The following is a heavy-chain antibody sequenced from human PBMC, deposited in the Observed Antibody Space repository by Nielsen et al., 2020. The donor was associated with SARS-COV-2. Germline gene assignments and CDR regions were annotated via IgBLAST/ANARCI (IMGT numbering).Heavy chain of an antibody. Sequence: GESLKISCAASGFTFSSYGMHWVRQAPGKGLEWVAVISYDGSNKYYADSVKGRFTISRDNSKNTLYLQMNSLRAEDTAVYYCAKDMDPYDSSGYHRGLDYWGQGTLVTVSS. V-gene: IGHV3-30*18. CDR1: GFTFSSYG. D-gene: IGHD3-22*01. CDR2: ISYDGSNK. J-gene: IGHJ4*02. CDR3: AKDMDPYDSSGYHRGLDY.